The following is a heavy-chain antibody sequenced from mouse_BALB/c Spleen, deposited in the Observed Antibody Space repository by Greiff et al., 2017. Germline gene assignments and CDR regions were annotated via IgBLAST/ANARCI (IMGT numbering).Heavy chain of an antibody. Sequence: VMLVESGPGLVAPSQSLSITCTVSGFSLTSYDISWIRQPPGKGLEWLGVIWTGGGTNYNSAFMSRLSISKDNSKSQVFLKMNSLQTDDTAIYYCVRDPSYRYDGYAMDYWGQGTSVTVSS. D-gene: IGHD2-14*01. CDR3: VRDPSYRYDGYAMDY. CDR1: GFSLTSYD. CDR2: IWTGGGT. V-gene: IGHV2-9-2*01. J-gene: IGHJ4*01.